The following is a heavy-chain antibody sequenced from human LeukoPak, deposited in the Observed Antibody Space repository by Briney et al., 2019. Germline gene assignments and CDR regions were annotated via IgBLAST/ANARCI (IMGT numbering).Heavy chain of an antibody. CDR3: ARRYGDYVGAFDI. CDR1: GFTFSDYY. Sequence: GGSLRLSCAASGFTFSDYYMSWIRQAPGKGLEWVSSISSSSSYIYYADSVKGRFTISRDNAKNSLYPQMNSLRAEDTAVYYCARRYGDYVGAFDIWGQGTMVTVSS. CDR2: ISSSSSYI. J-gene: IGHJ3*02. V-gene: IGHV3-11*06. D-gene: IGHD4-17*01.